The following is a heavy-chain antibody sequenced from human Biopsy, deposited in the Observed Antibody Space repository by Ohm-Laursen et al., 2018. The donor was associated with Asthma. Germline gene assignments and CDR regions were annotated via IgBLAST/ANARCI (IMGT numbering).Heavy chain of an antibody. Sequence: SLRLSCTASGFTLSSYGMHWVRQAPGKGLEWVAVISYDGSNKYYADSVKGRFTISRDNSKNTLYLQMNSLRAEDTAVYYCASQSSGTDFWSGYYYFDYWGQGTLVTVSS. CDR3: ASQSSGTDFWSGYYYFDY. J-gene: IGHJ4*02. V-gene: IGHV3-30*03. CDR2: ISYDGSNK. CDR1: GFTLSSYG. D-gene: IGHD3-3*01.